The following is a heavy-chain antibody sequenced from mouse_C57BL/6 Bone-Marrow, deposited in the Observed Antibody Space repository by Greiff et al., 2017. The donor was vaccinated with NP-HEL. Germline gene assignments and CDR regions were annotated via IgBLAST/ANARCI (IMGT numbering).Heavy chain of an antibody. CDR2: INPSSGYT. D-gene: IGHD1-1*01. Sequence: QVQLQQSGAELAKPGASVKLSCKASGYTFTSYWMHWVKQRPGQGLEWIGYINPSSGYTKYNQKFKDTATLTADKSSSTAYMQLSSLTYEDSAVYYCARSAYGSSLNWYFDVWGTGTTVTVSS. CDR3: ARSAYGSSLNWYFDV. CDR1: GYTFTSYW. V-gene: IGHV1-7*01. J-gene: IGHJ1*03.